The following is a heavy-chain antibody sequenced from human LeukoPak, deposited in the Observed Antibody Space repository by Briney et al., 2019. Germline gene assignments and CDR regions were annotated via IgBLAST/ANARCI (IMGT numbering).Heavy chain of an antibody. CDR3: ARVGEQHLDYYFDY. D-gene: IGHD6-13*01. CDR2: ISAYNGDT. CDR1: GFTFTNHG. V-gene: IGHV1-18*04. Sequence: ASVKVSCKASGFTFTNHGITWVRQAPGQGLECMGWISAYNGDTNYAQKLRYRVTMTTDTSTSTAYMELRSLRSDDTAVYYCARVGEQHLDYYFDYWGQGTLVTVSS. J-gene: IGHJ4*02.